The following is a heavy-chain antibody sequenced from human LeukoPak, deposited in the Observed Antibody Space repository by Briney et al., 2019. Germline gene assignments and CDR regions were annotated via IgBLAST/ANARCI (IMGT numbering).Heavy chain of an antibody. D-gene: IGHD6-6*01. CDR2: IYTSGCT. Sequence: SQSLSLTSTVSGGSTSSYYGSWVRQPAGKGLEWIGRIYTSGCTNYNTSLKGRVTMSVGTSKNQFSLKLGSVNIAATAGYSGAGDSMSTSSPREEHWGQGTLVTVSS. J-gene: IGHJ1*01. V-gene: IGHV4-4*07. CDR1: GGSTSSYY. CDR3: AGDSMSTSSPREEH.